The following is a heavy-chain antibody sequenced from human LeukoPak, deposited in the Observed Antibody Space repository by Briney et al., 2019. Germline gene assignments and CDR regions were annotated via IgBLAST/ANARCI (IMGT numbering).Heavy chain of an antibody. CDR3: ATDRDNSDWQKRFDS. Sequence: GGSLRLSCAASGFTFSTYWMNWYRQAPGKGLEWVGNMNQDASEINYVASVRGRFTTSRDNAKNSLHLQMNSLRAEDTAVYYCATDRDNSDWQKRFDSWGQGTLVTVSS. V-gene: IGHV3-7*01. D-gene: IGHD2-21*02. CDR2: MNQDASEI. CDR1: GFTFSTYW. J-gene: IGHJ4*02.